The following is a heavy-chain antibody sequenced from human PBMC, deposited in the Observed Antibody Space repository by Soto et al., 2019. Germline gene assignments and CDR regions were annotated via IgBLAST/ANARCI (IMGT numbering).Heavy chain of an antibody. CDR2: INPSGGST. CDR1: GYTFTSYY. V-gene: IGHV1-46*01. Sequence: ASVKVSCKASGYTFTSYYMHWVRQAPGQGLEWMGIINPSGGSTSYAQKFQGRVTMTRDTSTSTVYMELSSLRSEDTAVYYCARYPGSGSYLYYFDYWGQGTLVTVSS. D-gene: IGHD3-10*01. J-gene: IGHJ4*02. CDR3: ARYPGSGSYLYYFDY.